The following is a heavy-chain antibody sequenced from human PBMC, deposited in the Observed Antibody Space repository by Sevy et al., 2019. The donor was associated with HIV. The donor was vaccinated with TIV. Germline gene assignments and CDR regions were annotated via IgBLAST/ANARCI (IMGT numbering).Heavy chain of an antibody. D-gene: IGHD3-22*01. CDR1: VFTFSSYA. V-gene: IGHV3-30-3*01. J-gene: IGHJ4*02. CDR3: ARNEYYYDSSGYLTDPYYFDY. Sequence: GGSLRLSCAASVFTFSSYAMHWVRQAPGKGLEWVAVISYDGSNKYYADSVKGRFTISRDNSKNTLYLQMNSLRAEDTAVYYCARNEYYYDSSGYLTDPYYFDYWGQGTLVTVSS. CDR2: ISYDGSNK.